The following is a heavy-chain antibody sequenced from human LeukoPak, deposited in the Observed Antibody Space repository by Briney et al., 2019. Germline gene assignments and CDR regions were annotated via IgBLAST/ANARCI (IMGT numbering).Heavy chain of an antibody. J-gene: IGHJ4*02. CDR3: ARAATYCSGGCCFFDY. CDR1: GYTFTSYY. D-gene: IGHD2-15*01. V-gene: IGHV1-46*01. Sequence: ASVKVSCKASGYTFTSYYMHWVRQAPGQGLEWVGIINPSGGSTSYAQKFQGRVTMTRDTSTSTVYMDLSSLRSEDTAVYYCARAATYCSGGCCFFDYWGQGTLVTVSS. CDR2: INPSGGST.